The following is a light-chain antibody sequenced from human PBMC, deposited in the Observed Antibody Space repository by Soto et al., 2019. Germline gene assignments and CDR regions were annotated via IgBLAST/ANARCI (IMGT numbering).Light chain of an antibody. J-gene: IGKJ1*01. V-gene: IGKV3-11*01. CDR1: QSVTSY. Sequence: EIVLTQSTANLSLSPGERATLSCRASQSVTSYLAWYQQKPGQAPRLLIYDASNSATGIPARFSGSGSGTDFTLTSSSLEPEDFAFYYCQQRSNWPPTFGQGNKVEI. CDR3: QQRSNWPPT. CDR2: DAS.